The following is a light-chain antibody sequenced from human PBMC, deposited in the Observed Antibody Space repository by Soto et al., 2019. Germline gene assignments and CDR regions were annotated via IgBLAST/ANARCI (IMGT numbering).Light chain of an antibody. Sequence: QSVLTQPPSVSAAPGQTVTISCSGSSSNIGNNYVSWYQQLPGTAPKLLIYDHNKRPSGIPDRFSGSKSGTSATLGITGLQTGDEADYYCGTWDSSLSVWVFGGGTKLTVL. CDR1: SSNIGNNY. V-gene: IGLV1-51*01. J-gene: IGLJ3*02. CDR3: GTWDSSLSVWV. CDR2: DHN.